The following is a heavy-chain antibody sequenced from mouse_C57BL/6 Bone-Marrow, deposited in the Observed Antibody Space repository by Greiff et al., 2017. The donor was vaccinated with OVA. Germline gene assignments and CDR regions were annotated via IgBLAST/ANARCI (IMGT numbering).Heavy chain of an antibody. V-gene: IGHV1-64*01. Sequence: QVQLQQPGAELVKPGASVKLSCKASGYTFTSYWMHWVKQRPGQGLEWIGMIHPNSGSTNYNEKFKSKATLTVDTSSSTAYMQLSSLTSEDSAVYYCARWAVVATDAMDYWGQGTSVTVSS. J-gene: IGHJ4*01. CDR2: IHPNSGST. CDR1: GYTFTSYW. D-gene: IGHD1-1*01. CDR3: ARWAVVATDAMDY.